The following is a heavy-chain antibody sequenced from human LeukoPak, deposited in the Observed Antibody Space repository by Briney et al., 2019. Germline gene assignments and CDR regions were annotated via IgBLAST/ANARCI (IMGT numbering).Heavy chain of an antibody. Sequence: SETLSPTCSVSGASISGYYWTWIRQPPGEGLDWIGFIHYSGSSYYNPSLRSRVTISLDTSKNQFSLQLSFVTTADTAVYYCVTTSGKSAVDHWGQGTLVTVSS. CDR1: GASISGYY. D-gene: IGHD6-6*01. J-gene: IGHJ4*02. V-gene: IGHV4-59*01. CDR2: IHYSGSS. CDR3: VTTSGKSAVDH.